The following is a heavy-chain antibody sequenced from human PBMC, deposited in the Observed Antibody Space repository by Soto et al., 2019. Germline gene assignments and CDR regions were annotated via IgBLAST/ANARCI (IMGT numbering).Heavy chain of an antibody. CDR3: ARPYDKLGKDAFDI. J-gene: IGHJ3*02. CDR1: GYTFTSYG. D-gene: IGHD7-27*01. Sequence: ASVKVSCKASGYTFTSYGISWVRQAPGQGLEWMGWISAYNGNTNYAQKLQGRVTMTTDTSTSTAYMELRSLRSDDTAVYYCARPYDKLGKDAFDIWGQGTMVTVSS. CDR2: ISAYNGNT. V-gene: IGHV1-18*01.